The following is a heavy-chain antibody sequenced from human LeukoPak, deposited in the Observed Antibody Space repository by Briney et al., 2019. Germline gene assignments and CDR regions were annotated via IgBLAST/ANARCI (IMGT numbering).Heavy chain of an antibody. CDR1: GYTFTGYY. CDR3: ARRNGSWFDP. Sequence: ASVKVSCKASGYTFTGYYMHWVRQAPGQGLEWMGWINPNSGGTNYAQKFQGRVTITRNTSISTAYMELRSLRSEDTAVYYCARRNGSWFDPWGQGTLVTVSS. V-gene: IGHV1-2*02. J-gene: IGHJ5*02. D-gene: IGHD1-26*01. CDR2: INPNSGGT.